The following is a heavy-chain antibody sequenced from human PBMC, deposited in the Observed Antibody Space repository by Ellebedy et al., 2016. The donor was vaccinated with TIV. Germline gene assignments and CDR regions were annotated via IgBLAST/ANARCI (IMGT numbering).Heavy chain of an antibody. CDR3: ASVGYNGWDFDY. Sequence: GGSLRLSCAASGFTFSSYWITWVRQAPGKGLEWVAIIEQDGGRKYYVDSVKGRFTISRDNAQNSLYLQMNSLRAEDTAVYYCASVGYNGWDFDYWGQGTLVTVSS. V-gene: IGHV3-7*01. J-gene: IGHJ4*02. CDR2: IEQDGGRK. D-gene: IGHD6-19*01. CDR1: GFTFSSYW.